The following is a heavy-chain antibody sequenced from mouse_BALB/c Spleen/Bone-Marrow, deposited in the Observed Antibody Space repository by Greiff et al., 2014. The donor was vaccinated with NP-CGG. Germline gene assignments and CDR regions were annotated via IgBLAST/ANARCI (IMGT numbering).Heavy chain of an antibody. D-gene: IGHD2-10*01. CDR1: GFNIKDTY. CDR3: ARAYYGNYPYAMDY. CDR2: IDPANGNT. J-gene: IGHJ4*01. V-gene: IGHV14-3*02. Sequence: DVKLVESGAELVKPGASVKLSCTASGFNIKDTYMHWVKQRPEQGLEWIGRIDPANGNTKYDPKFQGKATITADTSSNTAYLQLSSLTSEDTAVYFCARAYYGNYPYAMDYWGQGTSVTVSS.